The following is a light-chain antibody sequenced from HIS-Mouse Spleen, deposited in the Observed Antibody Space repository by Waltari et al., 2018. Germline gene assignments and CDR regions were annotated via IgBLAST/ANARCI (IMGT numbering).Light chain of an antibody. J-gene: IGLJ2*01. CDR2: EDS. CDR1: ALPHKH. V-gene: IGLV3-10*01. Sequence: SYELTQPPSVSVSPGQTARITCHGDALPHKHASWYQQKSRQAPVLVILEDSKRPSGIPERFSGSSSGTMATLTISGAQVEDEADYYCYSTDSSGNHRVFGGGTKLTVL. CDR3: YSTDSSGNHRV.